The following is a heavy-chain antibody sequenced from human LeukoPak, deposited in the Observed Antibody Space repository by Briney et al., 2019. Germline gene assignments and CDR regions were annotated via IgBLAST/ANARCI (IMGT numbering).Heavy chain of an antibody. Sequence: GGSLRLSCTVSGFTVSSNSISWVRQAPGKGLEWVSYISSTSSTVYYADSVKGRFTISRDNSKDTLYLQMNSLRGEDTAVYYCAKDWSYQGNYYYMDVWGKGTTVTISS. CDR3: AKDWSYQGNYYYMDV. CDR2: ISSTSSTV. V-gene: IGHV3-48*01. D-gene: IGHD1-26*01. J-gene: IGHJ6*03. CDR1: GFTVSSNS.